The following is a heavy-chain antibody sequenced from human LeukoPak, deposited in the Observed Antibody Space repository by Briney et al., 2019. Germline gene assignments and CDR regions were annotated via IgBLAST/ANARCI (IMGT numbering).Heavy chain of an antibody. Sequence: ASVKVSCKASGYTFTGYYMHWVRQAPGQGLEWMAWINPNSGGTNYAQKFQGRVTMTRDTSISTAYMELSRLTSDDTAVYSCSIALLGLPFDYGGQGSVVSVSS. CDR1: GYTFTGYY. J-gene: IGHJ4*02. CDR2: INPNSGGT. V-gene: IGHV1-2*02. CDR3: SIALLGLPFDY.